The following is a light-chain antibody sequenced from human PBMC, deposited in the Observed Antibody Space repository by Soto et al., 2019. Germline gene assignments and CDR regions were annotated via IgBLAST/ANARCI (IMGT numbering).Light chain of an antibody. J-gene: IGKJ3*01. Sequence: VVMTQSPGTLSVSPGESATLSCRASQSVKTNLAWYQQKVGQAPRLLIYGASTRAAGIPARFSASGSGTDFTLTISSLQSEGFAVYYCQQYDNWVTFGPGTKVDFK. CDR3: QQYDNWVT. CDR1: QSVKTN. V-gene: IGKV3-15*01. CDR2: GAS.